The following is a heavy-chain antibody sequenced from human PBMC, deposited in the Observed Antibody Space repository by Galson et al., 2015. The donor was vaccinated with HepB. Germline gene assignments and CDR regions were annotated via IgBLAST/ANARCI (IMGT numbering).Heavy chain of an antibody. CDR2: ISAYNGNT. J-gene: IGHJ6*02. D-gene: IGHD3-9*01. CDR1: GCTFTSYG. Sequence: SVKVSCKASGCTFTSYGISWVRQAPGQGLEWMGWISAYNGNTNYAQKLQGRVTMTTDTSTSTAYMELRSLRSDDTAVYYCASGGLRYFDWTEPYGMDVWGQGTTVTVSS. V-gene: IGHV1-18*04. CDR3: ASGGLRYFDWTEPYGMDV.